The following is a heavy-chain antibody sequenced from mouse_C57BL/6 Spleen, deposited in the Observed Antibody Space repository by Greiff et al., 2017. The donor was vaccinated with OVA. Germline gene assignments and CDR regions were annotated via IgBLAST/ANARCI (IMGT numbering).Heavy chain of an antibody. CDR1: GYTFTSYW. CDR2: IYPGSGST. CDR3: ARRGITTADC. D-gene: IGHD1-2*01. Sequence: VQLQQPGAELVKPGASVKMSCKASGYTFTSYWITWVKQRPGQGLEWIGDIYPGSGSTNYNEKFKSKATLTVDTSSSTAYMQLSSLTSADSAVYYCARRGITTADCWGQGTTLTASS. J-gene: IGHJ2*01. V-gene: IGHV1-55*01.